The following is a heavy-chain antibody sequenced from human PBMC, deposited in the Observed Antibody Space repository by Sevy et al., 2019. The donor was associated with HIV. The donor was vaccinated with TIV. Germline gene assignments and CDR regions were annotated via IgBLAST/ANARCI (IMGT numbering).Heavy chain of an antibody. CDR1: GFTFSYYS. CDR2: ISTASSYI. J-gene: IGHJ2*01. D-gene: IGHD3-3*01. Sequence: GGSLRLSCAASGFTFSYYSMNWVRQAPGKGLEWVSSISTASSYIYYANSLKGRVTISRDNAKNSLYLQMNSLRAEDTAVYYCARVPYYDFWYFDLWGRGTLVTVSS. V-gene: IGHV3-21*01. CDR3: ARVPYYDFWYFDL.